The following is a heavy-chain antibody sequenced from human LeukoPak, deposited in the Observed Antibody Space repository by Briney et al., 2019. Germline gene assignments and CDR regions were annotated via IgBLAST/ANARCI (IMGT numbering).Heavy chain of an antibody. J-gene: IGHJ4*02. CDR1: GGSIRSSSYY. D-gene: IGHD5-12*01. CDR3: AVRSGYDYPDY. CDR2: IYYSGST. Sequence: SETLSLTCTVSGGSIRSSSYYWGWIRQPPGNGLEWIGSIYYSGSTYYNPSLKSRVTISVDTSKNQFSLKLSSVTAADTAVYYCAVRSGYDYPDYWGQGTLVTVSS. V-gene: IGHV4-39*07.